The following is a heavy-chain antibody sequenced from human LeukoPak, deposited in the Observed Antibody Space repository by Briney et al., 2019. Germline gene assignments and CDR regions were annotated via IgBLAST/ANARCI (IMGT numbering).Heavy chain of an antibody. CDR3: ARDGSGSYYAY. CDR1: GFTFSGYW. D-gene: IGHD1-26*01. Sequence: GGSLRLSCAASGFTFSGYWMSWVRQAPGKGLEWVANIKQDGSEKNYVDSVKGRFTISRDNAKNSLYLQMNSLRAEDTAVYYCARDGSGSYYAYWGQGTLVTVSS. V-gene: IGHV3-7*01. J-gene: IGHJ4*02. CDR2: IKQDGSEK.